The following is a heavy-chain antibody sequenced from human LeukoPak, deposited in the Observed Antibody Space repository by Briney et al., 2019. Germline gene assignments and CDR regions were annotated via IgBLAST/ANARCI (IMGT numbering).Heavy chain of an antibody. V-gene: IGHV3-43*02. CDR1: RFTFDDYA. D-gene: IGHD3-10*01. J-gene: IGHJ4*02. Sequence: GGSLRLSCATSRFTFDDYAFHWVRQPPGKGLEWVAFISGKGDSTDYADSVKGRFTISRDNSKNSLYLQMNSLRTEDTALYYCAKDYYDSGSYFDSWGQGTLVTVSS. CDR3: AKDYYDSGSYFDS. CDR2: ISGKGDST.